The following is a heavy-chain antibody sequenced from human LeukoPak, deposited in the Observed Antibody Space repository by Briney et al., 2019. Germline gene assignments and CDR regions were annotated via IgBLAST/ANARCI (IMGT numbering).Heavy chain of an antibody. D-gene: IGHD3-3*01. CDR2: ISSSSSYI. J-gene: IGHJ4*02. Sequence: GGSLRLYCAASGFTFSSYSMNWVRQAPGKGLEWVSSISSSSSYIYYADSVKGRFTISRDNAKNSLYLQMNSLRAEDTAVYYCARESLGELRFLEWSSYPSLFDYWGQGTLVTVSS. V-gene: IGHV3-21*01. CDR1: GFTFSSYS. CDR3: ARESLGELRFLEWSSYPSLFDY.